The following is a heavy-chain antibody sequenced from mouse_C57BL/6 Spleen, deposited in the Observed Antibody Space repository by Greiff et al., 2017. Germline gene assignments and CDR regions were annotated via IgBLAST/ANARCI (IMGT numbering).Heavy chain of an antibody. CDR3: ARDGYGNYVFDY. V-gene: IGHV1-82*01. Sequence: VQLQESGPELVKPGASVKISCKASGYAFSSSWMNWVKQRPGKGLEWIGRIYPGDGDTNYNGKFKGKATLTADKSSRTAYMQLSSLTSEDSSVYFCARDGYGNYVFDYWGQGTTLTVSS. J-gene: IGHJ2*01. CDR1: GYAFSSSW. D-gene: IGHD2-1*01. CDR2: IYPGDGDT.